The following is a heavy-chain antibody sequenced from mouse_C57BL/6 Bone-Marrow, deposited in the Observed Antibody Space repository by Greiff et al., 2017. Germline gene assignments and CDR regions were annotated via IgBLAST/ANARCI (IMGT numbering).Heavy chain of an antibody. J-gene: IGHJ4*01. Sequence: EVKLVESGPGLAKLSQTLSLTCSVTGSSFTSASWNWIRKFPGNKLEYMGYISYSSSTHYKPSLKSRISITRDTSKNQYYLQLNSVSTEETATYYCARRLAGVPSWMECWGQGTSVTVSS. CDR3: ARRLAGVPSWMEC. CDR2: ISYSSST. CDR1: GSSFTSAS. V-gene: IGHV3-8*01.